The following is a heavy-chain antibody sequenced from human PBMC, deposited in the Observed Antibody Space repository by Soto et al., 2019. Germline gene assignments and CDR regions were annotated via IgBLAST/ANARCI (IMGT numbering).Heavy chain of an antibody. CDR2: ITGGGGAT. CDR3: TRSAYMDV. V-gene: IGHV3-23*01. Sequence: GGSLRLSCAASGFTFSSSAMSWVRRAPGEGLEWVSAITGGGGATYYADSVKGRFTISRDNAKNSLYLQMDSLRAEDTAVYYATRSAYMDVWGTGTTVTVSS. CDR1: GFTFSSSA. D-gene: IGHD2-2*01. J-gene: IGHJ6*03.